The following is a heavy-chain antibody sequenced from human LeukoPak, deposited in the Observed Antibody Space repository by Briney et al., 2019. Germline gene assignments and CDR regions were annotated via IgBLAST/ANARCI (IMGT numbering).Heavy chain of an antibody. Sequence: GGTLRLSCAASGFTFSSYGMSWVRQAPGKGLEGVSAISGSGGGTYYADSVKGRFTISRDNSKNTLYLQTNSLRAEDTAVYYCVPRKEWSCYMDVWGKGTTVTVSS. J-gene: IGHJ6*03. CDR2: ISGSGGGT. CDR1: GFTFSSYG. CDR3: VPRKEWSCYMDV. D-gene: IGHD3-3*01. V-gene: IGHV3-23*01.